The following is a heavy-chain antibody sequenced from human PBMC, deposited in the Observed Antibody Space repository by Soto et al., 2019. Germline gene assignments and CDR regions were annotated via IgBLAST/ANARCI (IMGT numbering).Heavy chain of an antibody. CDR3: AREGIAAAGGDYYYYGMDV. V-gene: IGHV3-30-3*01. D-gene: IGHD6-13*01. CDR1: GFTFSSYA. Sequence: GGSLRLSCAASGFTFSSYAMHWVRQAPGKGLEWVAVISYDGSNKYYADSVKGRFTISRDNSKNTLYLQMNSLRAEDTAVYYCAREGIAAAGGDYYYYGMDVWGQGTTVTVSS. J-gene: IGHJ6*02. CDR2: ISYDGSNK.